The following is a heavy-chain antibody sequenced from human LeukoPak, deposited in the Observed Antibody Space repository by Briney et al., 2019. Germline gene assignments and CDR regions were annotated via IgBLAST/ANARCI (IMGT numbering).Heavy chain of an antibody. CDR1: RFIFRNYW. Sequence: GGSLRLSCAASRFIFRNYWMSWVRQGPGEGLEWVANINQGGSEKYYVDSVKGRFTISRDNAKNSLDLQMNSLRVEDTAIYYCVRLAVPPGNRGWYYEHWGQGTLVTVSS. J-gene: IGHJ4*02. V-gene: IGHV3-7*03. CDR3: VRLAVPPGNRGWYYEH. CDR2: INQGGSEK. D-gene: IGHD2-2*01.